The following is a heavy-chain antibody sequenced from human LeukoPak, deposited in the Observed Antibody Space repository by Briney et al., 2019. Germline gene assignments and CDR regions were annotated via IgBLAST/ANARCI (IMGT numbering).Heavy chain of an antibody. CDR1: GNYW. J-gene: IGHJ6*02. CDR2: INSDGSWT. Sequence: QPGGSLRLSCAASGNYWMHWVRQAPGQGLVWVSHINSDGSWTSYADSVKGRFTISRDNAKNSLYLQMNSLRAEDTAVYYCARDGGPVTSYDFWSGYYTYYGMDVWGQGTTVTVSS. CDR3: ARDGGPVTSYDFWSGYYTYYGMDV. D-gene: IGHD3-3*01. V-gene: IGHV3-74*01.